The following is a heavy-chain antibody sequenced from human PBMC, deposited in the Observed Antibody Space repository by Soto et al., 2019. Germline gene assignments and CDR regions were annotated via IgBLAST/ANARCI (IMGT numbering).Heavy chain of an antibody. V-gene: IGHV4-59*01. Sequence: PSETLSLTCTVSGGSISSYYWSWIRQPPGKGLEWIGYIYYSGSTNYNPSLKSRVTISVDTSKNQFSLKLSSVTAADTAVYYCAREDYGGYYYYGMDVWGRGTTVTV. CDR3: AREDYGGYYYYGMDV. CDR2: IYYSGST. D-gene: IGHD4-17*01. CDR1: GGSISSYY. J-gene: IGHJ6*02.